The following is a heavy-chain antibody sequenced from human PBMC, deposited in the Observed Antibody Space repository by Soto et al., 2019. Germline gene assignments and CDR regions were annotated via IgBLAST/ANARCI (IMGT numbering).Heavy chain of an antibody. Sequence: QVQLVESGGGVVQPGGSLRLSCAASGLTFSNYGMHWVRQAPGKGLEWVAHISYDGSNEHYVDSVKGRFTISRDNSKNTVYLQMTSLKAEDTAVYYCAEDSYYHDSTGYYIFDYWGQGTLVTVSS. J-gene: IGHJ4*02. CDR1: GLTFSNYG. V-gene: IGHV3-30*18. CDR3: AEDSYYHDSTGYYIFDY. CDR2: ISYDGSNE. D-gene: IGHD3-22*01.